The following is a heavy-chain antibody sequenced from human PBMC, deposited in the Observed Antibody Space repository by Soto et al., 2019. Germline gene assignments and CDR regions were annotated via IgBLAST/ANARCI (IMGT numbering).Heavy chain of an antibody. Sequence: QAPGQGLEWMGWISSYTGNTKYAQNFQDRVTMTTDTSTSTAYMELRSLRSDDTAVYYCARSGTYFTGITCHFDSFWGWGSLVTVSS. CDR2: ISSYTGNT. J-gene: IGHJ4*02. V-gene: IGHV1-18*01. D-gene: IGHD1-26*01. CDR3: ARSGTYFTGITCHFDSF.